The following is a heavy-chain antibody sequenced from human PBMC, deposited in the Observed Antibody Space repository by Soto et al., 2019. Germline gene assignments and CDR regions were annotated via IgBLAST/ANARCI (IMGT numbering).Heavy chain of an antibody. Sequence: ASVKVSCKASGGTFSSYAISWVRQAPGQGLEWMGGIIPNSGTAGYAQKFQGRVTMTRNTSTSTAYMELSSLRSEDTAVYYCARGGVFFFAAPTNPFDYWGQGTLVTVSS. CDR3: ARGGVFFFAAPTNPFDY. V-gene: IGHV1-8*02. D-gene: IGHD3-10*01. J-gene: IGHJ4*02. CDR2: IIPNSGTA. CDR1: GGTFSSYA.